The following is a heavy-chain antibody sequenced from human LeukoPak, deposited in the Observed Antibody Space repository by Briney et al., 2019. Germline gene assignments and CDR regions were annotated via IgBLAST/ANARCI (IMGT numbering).Heavy chain of an antibody. CDR3: AKAGWFGELLFSENWFDP. J-gene: IGHJ5*02. D-gene: IGHD3-10*01. Sequence: PGGSLRLSCAASGFTFSTYAVSWVRQAPGKGLEWVSAISGSGGSTYYADSVKGRFTISRDNSKNTLYLQMNSLRAEDTAVYYCAKAGWFGELLFSENWFDPWGQGTLVTVSS. CDR1: GFTFSTYA. CDR2: ISGSGGST. V-gene: IGHV3-23*01.